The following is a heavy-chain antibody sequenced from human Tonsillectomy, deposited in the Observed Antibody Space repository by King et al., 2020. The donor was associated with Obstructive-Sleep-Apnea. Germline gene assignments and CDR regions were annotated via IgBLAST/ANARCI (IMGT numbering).Heavy chain of an antibody. J-gene: IGHJ4*02. CDR3: AKETSWGGYYRVDY. D-gene: IGHD3-3*01. CDR2: ITGSGGST. V-gene: IGHV3-23*04. CDR1: GFTFSSFA. Sequence: VQLVESGGGLVQPGGSLRLSCAASGFTFSSFAMSWVRQAPGKGLEWVSAITGSGGSTYYPDSVKGRFTISRDNSKNTLYLQMNSLRAEDTAVYYCAKETSWGGYYRVDYWGQGPLVPVSS.